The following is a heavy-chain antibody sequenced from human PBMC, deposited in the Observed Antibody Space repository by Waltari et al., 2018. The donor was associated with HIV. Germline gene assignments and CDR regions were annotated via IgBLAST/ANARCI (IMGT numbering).Heavy chain of an antibody. CDR3: ARAWSSEGAFDI. J-gene: IGHJ3*02. CDR2: IYSGGST. D-gene: IGHD6-25*01. CDR1: GFTVSSNY. V-gene: IGHV3-53*02. Sequence: EVQLVETGGGLIQPGGSLRLSCAASGFTVSSNYMSWVRQAPGKGLECFSVIYSGGSTYYADSGKGRVTISRDNSKNTLYLQMNSLRAEDTAVYYCARAWSSEGAFDIWGQGTMVTVSS.